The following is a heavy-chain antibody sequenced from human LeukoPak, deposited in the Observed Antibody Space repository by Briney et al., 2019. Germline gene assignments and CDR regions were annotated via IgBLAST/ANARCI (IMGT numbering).Heavy chain of an antibody. CDR2: ISGSGGST. CDR3: AKDPGPSDYYDSSGYYSS. Sequence: GGSLRLSCAASGFTFSSYAMSWVRQAPGKGLEWVSAISGSGGSTYYADSVKGRFTISRDNSKNTLYLQMNSLRAEDTAVDYCAKDPGPSDYYDSSGYYSSWGQGTLVTVSS. D-gene: IGHD3-22*01. V-gene: IGHV3-23*01. CDR1: GFTFSSYA. J-gene: IGHJ4*02.